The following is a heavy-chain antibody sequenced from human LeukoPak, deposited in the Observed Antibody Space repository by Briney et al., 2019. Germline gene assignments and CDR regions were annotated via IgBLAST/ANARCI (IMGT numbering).Heavy chain of an antibody. D-gene: IGHD2/OR15-2a*01. CDR1: GFTFTDHY. J-gene: IGHJ4*02. CDR2: IAPHRTIT. Sequence: ASLKASCKSSGFTFTDHYIHWVRQGPGQGLEWMGYIAPHRTITSYPQEFQGRVTMTRDASMSTAYMELTRLTSDDTAVYYCVREGEGPLSKDFDYWGQGTLVTVSS. CDR3: VREGEGPLSKDFDY. V-gene: IGHV1-2*02.